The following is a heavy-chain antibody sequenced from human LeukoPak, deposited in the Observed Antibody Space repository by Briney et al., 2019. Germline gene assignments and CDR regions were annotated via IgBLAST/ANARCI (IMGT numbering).Heavy chain of an antibody. CDR2: INPSGGST. J-gene: IGHJ4*02. CDR1: GYSFTSYY. V-gene: IGHV1-46*01. Sequence: ASVKVSCKASGYSFTSYYMHWVRQAPGQGLEWMGIINPSGGSTSFAQKFQGRVTMTRDMSTTTVYMELSGLRSEDTAVYYCARDIPYEVSFGGLTVMGSFVLDYWGQGTLVTVSS. CDR3: ARDIPYEVSFGGLTVMGSFVLDY. D-gene: IGHD3-16*02.